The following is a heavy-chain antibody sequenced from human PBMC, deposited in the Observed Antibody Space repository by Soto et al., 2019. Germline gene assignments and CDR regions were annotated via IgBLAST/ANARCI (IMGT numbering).Heavy chain of an antibody. J-gene: IGHJ3*02. CDR2: ISTSSSYI. CDR1: GFTFSSYS. Sequence: GGSLRLSCAASGFTFSSYSMNWVRQAPGQGLEWVSSISTSSSYIYYADSVKGRFTISRDNAKNSLYLQMNSLRVEDTAVYYCTRDGAPTLTPEFDIWGQGTMVTVSS. D-gene: IGHD4-17*01. V-gene: IGHV3-21*01. CDR3: TRDGAPTLTPEFDI.